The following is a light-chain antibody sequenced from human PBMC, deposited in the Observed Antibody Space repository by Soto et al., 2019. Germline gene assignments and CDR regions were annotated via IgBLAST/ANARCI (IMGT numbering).Light chain of an antibody. CDR1: MRDIGAYNL. Sequence: QSVLTQPASVSGSPGQSITISCAGTMRDIGAYNLVSWYQQHPGKAPQLIIYEVRNRPSGISFRFSGSKSANTASLTLSGLQAEDEADYYCSSFTSKSTLIFGGGTKVTVL. CDR3: SSFTSKSTLI. CDR2: EVR. J-gene: IGLJ2*01. V-gene: IGLV2-14*03.